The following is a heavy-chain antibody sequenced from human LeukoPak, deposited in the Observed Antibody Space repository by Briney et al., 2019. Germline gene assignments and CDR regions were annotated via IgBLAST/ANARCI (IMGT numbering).Heavy chain of an antibody. J-gene: IGHJ6*02. CDR3: AKVPDFWSGYYYYYYGMDV. Sequence: PGGSLRLSCAASGFTFSSYAMSWVRQAPGKGLEWVSAISGSGGSTYYADSVKGRFTISRDNSKNTLYLQMNSLRAEDTAVYYCAKVPDFWSGYYYYYYGMDVWGQGTTVTVSS. CDR2: ISGSGGST. D-gene: IGHD3-3*01. CDR1: GFTFSSYA. V-gene: IGHV3-23*01.